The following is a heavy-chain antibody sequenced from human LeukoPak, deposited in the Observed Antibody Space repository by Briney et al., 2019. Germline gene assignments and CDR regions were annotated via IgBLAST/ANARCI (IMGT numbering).Heavy chain of an antibody. CDR2: INPSGGST. D-gene: IGHD6-13*01. V-gene: IGHV1-46*01. CDR1: GYTFTSYY. J-gene: IGHJ6*02. CDR3: ARDFGRAAAGSPSAENYYYGMDV. Sequence: ASVKVSCKASGYTFTSYYMHWVRQAPGQGLEWMGIINPSGGSTSYAQKFQGRVTMTRDMSTSTVYMELSSLRSEDTAVYYCARDFGRAAAGSPSAENYYYGMDVWGQGTTVTVSS.